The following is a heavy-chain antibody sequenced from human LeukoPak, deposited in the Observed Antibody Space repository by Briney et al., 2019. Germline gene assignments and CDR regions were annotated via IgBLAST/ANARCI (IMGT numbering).Heavy chain of an antibody. J-gene: IGHJ6*02. Sequence: PGGSLRLSCTASGFTFSSYGMHWVRQAPGKGLEWVSFIRFDGSDKYYADSVRGRFTISRDNSKNTLSLQMNSLRAEDTALYYCAKDVYDCSGGSCPQYYYVMDVWGQGTTVTVSS. V-gene: IGHV3-30*02. D-gene: IGHD2-15*01. CDR2: IRFDGSDK. CDR3: AKDVYDCSGGSCPQYYYVMDV. CDR1: GFTFSSYG.